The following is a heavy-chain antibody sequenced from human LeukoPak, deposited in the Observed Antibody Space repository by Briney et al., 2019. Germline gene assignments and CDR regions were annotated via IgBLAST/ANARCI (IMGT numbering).Heavy chain of an antibody. CDR1: GFTFRSFE. CDR3: AKDMRSGDDAFGI. J-gene: IGHJ3*02. V-gene: IGHV3-48*03. Sequence: PGGSLRLSCVGSGFTFRSFEMNWVRQAPGKGLGWVSYISSSGSATYYADSVKGRFTVSRDNDKNSLYLQMNSLRVEDTALYYCAKDMRSGDDAFGIWGQGTMVTVSS. CDR2: ISSSGSAT. D-gene: IGHD1-26*01.